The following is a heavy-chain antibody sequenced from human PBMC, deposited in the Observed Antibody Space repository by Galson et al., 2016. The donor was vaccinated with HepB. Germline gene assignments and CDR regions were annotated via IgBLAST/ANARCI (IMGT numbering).Heavy chain of an antibody. CDR2: TSVFNGDT. CDR1: GYMFTSYG. D-gene: IGHD3-9*01. V-gene: IGHV1-18*01. Sequence: SCKASGYMFTSYGISWVRQAPGQGLEWMGWTSVFNGDTNYPQKLQGRVTMTTDTSTNTAYMELRSLRSDGTAVYYGARDQYYEILTGYRRAQTSDIWGQGTLVTVSS. CDR3: ARDQYYEILTGYRRAQTSDI. J-gene: IGHJ3*02.